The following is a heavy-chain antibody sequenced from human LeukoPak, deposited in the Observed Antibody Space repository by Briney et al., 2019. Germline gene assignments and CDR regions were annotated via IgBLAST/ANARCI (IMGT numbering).Heavy chain of an antibody. CDR2: IKQDGSET. Sequence: PGGSLRLSCATSGFTFSTYWMSWVRQAPGKGLEWVANIKQDGSETYYADSVKGRFTIFRDNAKNSLYLQMDSLRVEDTAVYYCAKGDGFDYWGQGTLVIVSS. V-gene: IGHV3-7*01. CDR3: AKGDGFDY. J-gene: IGHJ4*02. CDR1: GFTFSTYW.